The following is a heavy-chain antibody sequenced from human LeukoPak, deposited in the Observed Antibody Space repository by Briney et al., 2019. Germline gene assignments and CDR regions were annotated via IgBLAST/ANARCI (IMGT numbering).Heavy chain of an antibody. CDR3: ARENIEYYFDY. V-gene: IGHV3-7*01. J-gene: IGHJ4*02. Sequence: GGSLRLSCAASGFTFDDYAMHWVRQAPGKGLEWVANIKQDGSEKYYVDSVKGRFTISRDNAKNSLYLQMNSLRAEDTAVYYCARENIEYYFDYWXQGTLVTVSS. CDR2: IKQDGSEK. D-gene: IGHD2/OR15-2a*01. CDR1: GFTFDDYA.